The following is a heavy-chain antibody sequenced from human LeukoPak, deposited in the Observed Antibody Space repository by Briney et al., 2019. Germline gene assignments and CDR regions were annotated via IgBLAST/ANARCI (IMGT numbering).Heavy chain of an antibody. CDR2: ISGSGTT. J-gene: IGHJ1*01. V-gene: IGHV3-23*01. D-gene: IGHD6-13*01. CDR1: GFTFSSYA. CDR3: AKREGTAATGTQKYFQH. Sequence: QPGGSLRLSCAASGFTFSSYAMSWVRQAPGKGLERVSGISGSGTTYYAGSVKGRFTISRDNSKNTLYLQMNSLRAEDTALYYCAKREGTAATGTQKYFQHWGQGTLVTVSS.